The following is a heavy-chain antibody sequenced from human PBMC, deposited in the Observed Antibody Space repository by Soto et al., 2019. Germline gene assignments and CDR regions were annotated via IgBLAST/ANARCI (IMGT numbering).Heavy chain of an antibody. D-gene: IGHD4-4*01. V-gene: IGHV5-51*01. Sequence: PGESLTISCKGSGYSFTSYWIGWVRQMPGKGLEWMGIIYPGDPDTRYSPSFQGQVTISADKSISTAYLQWSSLKASDTAMYYCARQMTTVTPYYYYGMDVWGQGTTGTVSS. CDR3: ARQMTTVTPYYYYGMDV. CDR1: GYSFTSYW. CDR2: IYPGDPDT. J-gene: IGHJ6*02.